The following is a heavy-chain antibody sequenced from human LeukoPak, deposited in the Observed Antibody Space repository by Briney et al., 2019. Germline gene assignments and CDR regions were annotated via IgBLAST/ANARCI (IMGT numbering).Heavy chain of an antibody. CDR1: GYTFTSYG. Sequence: ASVKVSCKASGYTFTSYGISWVRPAPGQGREWMGGIIPIFGTANYAQKFQGRVTITADKSTSTAYMELSSLRSEDTAVYYCARGVAGVYFCYYMDVWGKGTTVTVSS. V-gene: IGHV1-69*06. J-gene: IGHJ6*03. CDR3: ARGVAGVYFCYYMDV. D-gene: IGHD1-14*01. CDR2: IIPIFGTA.